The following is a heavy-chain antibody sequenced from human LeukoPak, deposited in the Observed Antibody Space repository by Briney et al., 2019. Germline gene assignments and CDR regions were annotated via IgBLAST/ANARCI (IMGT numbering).Heavy chain of an antibody. CDR2: INPKDGTT. V-gene: IGHV1-46*01. J-gene: IGHJ4*02. Sequence: ASVKVSCKASGYTFTTYYMHWVRRAPGQGLEWMGIINPKDGTTSYARKFQGRVTITRDTSASTAYMELSSLRSEDTAVYYCAREPGGYSGYDLNLDYWGQGTLVTVSS. D-gene: IGHD5-12*01. CDR1: GYTFTTYY. CDR3: AREPGGYSGYDLNLDY.